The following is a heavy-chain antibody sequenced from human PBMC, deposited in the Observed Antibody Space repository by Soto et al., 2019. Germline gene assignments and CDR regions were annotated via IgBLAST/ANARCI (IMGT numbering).Heavy chain of an antibody. D-gene: IGHD1-20*01. Sequence: GASVKVSCKASGYTFTGYYMHWVRQPPGQGLEWMGWINPNSGGTNYADSVKGRFTISRDNSKNTLYLQMNSLRAEDTAVYYCARGYNWNDWVRHDAFDIWGQGTMVTVSS. CDR3: ARGYNWNDWVRHDAFDI. CDR1: GYTFTGYY. J-gene: IGHJ3*02. V-gene: IGHV1-2*02. CDR2: INPNSGGT.